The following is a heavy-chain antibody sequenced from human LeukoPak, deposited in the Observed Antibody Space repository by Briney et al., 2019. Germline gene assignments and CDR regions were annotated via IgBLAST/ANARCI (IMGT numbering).Heavy chain of an antibody. CDR2: INPNSGGT. Sequence: ASVKVSCKASGYTFTCYYMHWVRQAPGQGLEWMGWINPNSGGTNYAQKFQGRVTMTRDTSISTAYMELSRLRSDDTAVYYCASRDMVRGVITDYYYYMDVWGKGTTVTVSS. J-gene: IGHJ6*03. D-gene: IGHD3-10*01. CDR1: GYTFTCYY. CDR3: ASRDMVRGVITDYYYYMDV. V-gene: IGHV1-2*02.